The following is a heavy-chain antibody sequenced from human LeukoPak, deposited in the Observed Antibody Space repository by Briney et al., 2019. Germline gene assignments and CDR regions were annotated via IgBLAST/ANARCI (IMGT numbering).Heavy chain of an antibody. CDR2: IDQVGSEK. V-gene: IGHV3-7*05. J-gene: IGHJ4*02. CDR3: ARDALGYCSGGRCFSPFDF. D-gene: IGHD2-15*01. Sequence: GESLRLSCAASGFTFSSYWMTWVRQGPGKGLEWVATIDQVGSEKYYVDSVKGRFTISRDNAKNSLYLQMNSLRAEDTAVYYCARDALGYCSGGRCFSPFDFWGQGTLVTVSS. CDR1: GFTFSSYW.